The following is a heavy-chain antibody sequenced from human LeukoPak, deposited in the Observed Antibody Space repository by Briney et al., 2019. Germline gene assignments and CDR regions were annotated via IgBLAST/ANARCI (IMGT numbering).Heavy chain of an antibody. CDR3: ARGKAGDSGGHRTFDI. CDR1: GYTFISYD. CDR2: MNPNSANT. D-gene: IGHD2-15*01. V-gene: IGHV1-8*03. Sequence: ASVKVSCKASGYTFISYDINWVRQATGQGLEWVGWMNPNSANTGYAQKFQGRVTITRNTSISTAYMELSSLRSEDTAVYYCARGKAGDSGGHRTFDIWGQETMVTVSS. J-gene: IGHJ3*02.